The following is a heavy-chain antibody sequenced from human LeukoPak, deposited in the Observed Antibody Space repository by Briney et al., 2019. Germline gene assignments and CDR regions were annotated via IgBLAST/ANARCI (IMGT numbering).Heavy chain of an antibody. Sequence: TGGSLRLSCAASGFTLSSYAMSWVRQAPGKGLEWVANIKEDGSAKYYVDSVKGRFTISRDNAKNSMYLQMNSLRAEDTAVYYCARAQLTSMLADFWGQGTLVTVSS. V-gene: IGHV3-7*01. J-gene: IGHJ4*02. CDR1: GFTLSSYA. CDR2: IKEDGSAK. CDR3: ARAQLTSMLADF. D-gene: IGHD5-18*01.